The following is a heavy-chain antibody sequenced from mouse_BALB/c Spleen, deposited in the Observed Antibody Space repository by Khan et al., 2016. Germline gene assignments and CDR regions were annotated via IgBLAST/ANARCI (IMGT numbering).Heavy chain of an antibody. D-gene: IGHD4-1*01. J-gene: IGHJ4*01. CDR2: INTYTGQP. CDR3: AREDWDGYAMDY. Sequence: QIQLVQSGPELKKPGETVKISCKASGYPFTNYGMNWVKQAPGKGLKWMGWINTYTGQPTYDDDFKGRFAFSLETSATTAYLQINNLKNEDTATYCCAREDWDGYAMDYWGQGTSVTVSS. CDR1: GYPFTNYG. V-gene: IGHV9-3-1*01.